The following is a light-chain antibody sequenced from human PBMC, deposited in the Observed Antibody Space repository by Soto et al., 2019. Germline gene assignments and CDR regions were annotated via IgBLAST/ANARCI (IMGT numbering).Light chain of an antibody. J-gene: IGKJ4*01. V-gene: IGKV3-15*01. CDR1: QSVNSD. CDR2: GAS. Sequence: EIVMTQSPATLSVSPGDRATLSCTASQSVNSDLAWYQQKPGQSPRLLIYGASTRATGVPARFSGSGSGTEFTLTITSLQSEDFAIYYCQQYNNWPGTFGGGTKVDIK. CDR3: QQYNNWPGT.